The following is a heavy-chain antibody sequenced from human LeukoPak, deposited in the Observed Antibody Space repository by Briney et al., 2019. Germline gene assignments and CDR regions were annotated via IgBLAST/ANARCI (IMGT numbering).Heavy chain of an antibody. CDR3: AKGPLRGTTAAIDY. CDR2: ISYDGRNI. D-gene: IGHD1-1*01. Sequence: GGSLRLSCAASGFTFNNYGMHWVRQAPGKGLEWVAVISYDGRNIHYPDSVKGRFTISRDISTDTLWLQMDSLRTEDTAVYYCAKGPLRGTTAAIDYWGQGTLVTVSS. CDR1: GFTFNNYG. J-gene: IGHJ4*02. V-gene: IGHV3-30*18.